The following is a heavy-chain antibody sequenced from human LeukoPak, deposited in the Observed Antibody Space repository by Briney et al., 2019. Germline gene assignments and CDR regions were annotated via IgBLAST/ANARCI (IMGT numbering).Heavy chain of an antibody. CDR2: CNQSGSS. J-gene: IGHJ1*01. Sequence: SETLSLTCAVYGGSFSGYYWSWIRHPLGKGLERISECNQSGSSVYNPSLKSRVTMSVDTSKNQVSLKLSSVTAADTAVYYCARGELLGFGEDWFQHWGQGTLVTVSS. D-gene: IGHD3-10*01. V-gene: IGHV4-34*01. CDR1: GGSFSGYY. CDR3: ARGELLGFGEDWFQH.